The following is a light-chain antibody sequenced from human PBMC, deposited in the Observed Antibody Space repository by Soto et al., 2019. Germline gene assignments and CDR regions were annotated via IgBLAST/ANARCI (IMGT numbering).Light chain of an antibody. CDR3: MQPLQTPRFT. CDR1: QSLLHSNGYNY. CDR2: LGS. J-gene: IGKJ3*01. V-gene: IGKV2-28*01. Sequence: DIVMTQSPLSLPVTPGEPASISCRSSQSLLHSNGYNYLDWYLQKPGQSPQLLIYLGSNRASGVPDRFSGSGSGTDFTLKISRVEAEDVGGYYCMQPLQTPRFTFGPGTKVDIK.